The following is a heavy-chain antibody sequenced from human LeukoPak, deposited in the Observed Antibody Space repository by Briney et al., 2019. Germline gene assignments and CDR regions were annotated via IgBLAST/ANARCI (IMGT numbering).Heavy chain of an antibody. CDR1: EFTFSSYA. Sequence: PGRSLRLSCAASEFTFSSYAMHWVRQAPGRGLEWVALVSNDGGDKYYADSVKGRFTISRDNSKNTLYVQMNSLRGEDTGVYYCAKAHLLDWLLPFDYWGQGTLVTVSS. CDR2: VSNDGGDK. J-gene: IGHJ4*02. D-gene: IGHD3/OR15-3a*01. CDR3: AKAHLLDWLLPFDY. V-gene: IGHV3-30*18.